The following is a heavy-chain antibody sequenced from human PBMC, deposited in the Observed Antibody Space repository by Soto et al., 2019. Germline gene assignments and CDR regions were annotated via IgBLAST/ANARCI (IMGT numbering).Heavy chain of an antibody. CDR1: GFTFSSYW. Sequence: GGSLRLSCAASGFTFSSYWMHWVRQAPGKGLVWVSRINSDGSTTRHADSVKGRFTISRDNAKNTLYLQMNSLRAEDTAVYYCARGRTIFGVVHQKDVWGKGTTVTVSS. CDR2: INSDGSTT. J-gene: IGHJ6*04. CDR3: ARGRTIFGVVHQKDV. D-gene: IGHD3-3*01. V-gene: IGHV3-74*01.